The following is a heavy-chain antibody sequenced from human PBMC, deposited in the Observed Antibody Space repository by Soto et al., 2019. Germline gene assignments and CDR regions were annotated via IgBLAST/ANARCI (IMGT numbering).Heavy chain of an antibody. Sequence: ASVKVSCKASGYTFSHYGIGWVRQAPGQGLEWMGWISAYNGNRHFAEGLRGRITMTTNTTASTADMELRSLSSDDTAVYYCARGGQECSNSGCGYIYDGMDVWGQGTTVTVSS. CDR2: ISAYNGNR. D-gene: IGHD1-26*01. CDR3: ARGGQECSNSGCGYIYDGMDV. V-gene: IGHV1-18*01. CDR1: GYTFSHYG. J-gene: IGHJ6*02.